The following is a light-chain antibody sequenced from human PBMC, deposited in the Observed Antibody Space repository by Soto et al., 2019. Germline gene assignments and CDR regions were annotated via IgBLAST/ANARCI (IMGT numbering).Light chain of an antibody. J-gene: IGKJ2*01. CDR3: QQYGSSPPFT. CDR1: QSVSSSY. V-gene: IGKV3-20*01. CDR2: GAS. Sequence: EIVLTQSPGTQSLSPGERATLSCRASQSVSSSYLAWYQQKPGQAPRLLIYGASNRATGIPDRFSGSGSGTDFTLTISRLEPEDFAVYYCQQYGSSPPFTFGQGTKLEIK.